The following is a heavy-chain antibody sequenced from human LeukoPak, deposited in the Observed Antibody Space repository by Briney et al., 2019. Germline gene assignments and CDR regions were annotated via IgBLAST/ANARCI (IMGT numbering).Heavy chain of an antibody. V-gene: IGHV3-7*01. CDR2: IKQDGSEK. J-gene: IGHJ4*02. CDR1: GFTFSSYW. CDR3: AKIKADIVATAFDY. Sequence: GGSLRLSCAASGFTFSSYWMSWVRQAPGKGLEWVANIKQDGSEKYYVDSVKGRFTISRDNAKNSLYLQMNSLRAEDTAVYYCAKIKADIVATAFDYWGQGTLATVSS. D-gene: IGHD5-12*01.